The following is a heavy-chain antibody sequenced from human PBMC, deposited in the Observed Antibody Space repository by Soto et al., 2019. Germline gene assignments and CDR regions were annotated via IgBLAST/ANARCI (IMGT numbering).Heavy chain of an antibody. D-gene: IGHD3-3*02. CDR2: ISAYNGVT. Sequence: QAQLVQSETEVKKPGASVQVSCRPFGYTFRSYSITWVRQAPGQGLEWMGRISAYNGVTNYAQRFQGRFTMTQNAPRSTAYTDLRSLRSDDTAVYYCARVHIFGEDLAPRYNDGMDVWGQGTTVTVS. CDR1: GYTFRSYS. J-gene: IGHJ6*02. V-gene: IGHV1-18*04. CDR3: ARVHIFGEDLAPRYNDGMDV.